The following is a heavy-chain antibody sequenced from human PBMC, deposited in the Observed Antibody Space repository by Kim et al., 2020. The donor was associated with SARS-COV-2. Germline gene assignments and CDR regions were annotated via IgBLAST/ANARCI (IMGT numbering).Heavy chain of an antibody. J-gene: IGHJ3*02. V-gene: IGHV4-39*01. Sequence: SETLSLTCTVSGGSISSSSYYWGWIRQPPGKGLEWIGSIYYSGSTYYNPSLKSRVTISVDTSKNQFSLKLSSVTAADTAVYYCARPNMIVASKGAFDIWGQGTMVTVSS. D-gene: IGHD3-22*01. CDR2: IYYSGST. CDR3: ARPNMIVASKGAFDI. CDR1: GGSISSSSYY.